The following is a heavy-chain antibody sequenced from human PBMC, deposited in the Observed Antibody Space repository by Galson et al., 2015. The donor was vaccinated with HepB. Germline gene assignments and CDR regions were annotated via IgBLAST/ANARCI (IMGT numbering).Heavy chain of an antibody. CDR2: ISSSSSTI. CDR3: AREIYDSSGYYYSDAFDI. Sequence: SLRLSCAASGFTFSSYSMNWVRQAPGKGLEWVSYISSSSSTIYYADSVKGRFTISRDNAKNSLYLQMNSLRAEDTAVYYRAREIYDSSGYYYSDAFDIWGQGTMVTVSS. D-gene: IGHD3-22*01. CDR1: GFTFSSYS. J-gene: IGHJ3*02. V-gene: IGHV3-48*01.